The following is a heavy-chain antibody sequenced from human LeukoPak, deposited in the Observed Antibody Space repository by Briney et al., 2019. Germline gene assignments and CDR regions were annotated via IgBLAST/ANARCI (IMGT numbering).Heavy chain of an antibody. CDR2: IYPGDSDT. CDR3: ARRDDTAMVISAFDI. J-gene: IGHJ3*02. Sequence: GESLKISCQGSGYNFATYWIGWVRQMPGKGLEWMGIIYPGDSDTRYSPSFQGQVTISADKSISTAYLQWSSLKASDTAMYYCARRDDTAMVISAFDIWGQGTMVTVSS. D-gene: IGHD5-18*01. CDR1: GYNFATYW. V-gene: IGHV5-51*01.